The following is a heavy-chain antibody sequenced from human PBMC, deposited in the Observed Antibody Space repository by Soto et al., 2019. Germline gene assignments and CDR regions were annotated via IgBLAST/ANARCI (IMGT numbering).Heavy chain of an antibody. CDR1: EFTFSSYW. D-gene: IGHD3-16*02. CDR3: ARGRVDYSWGSDRDASHPFGY. CDR2: IKQDGSEK. Sequence: QLVESGGGVVQPGGSLRLSCAASEFTFSSYWLNWVHQAPGKGVEWVANIKQDGSEKKFADSVKGRFTISRDNAMTSLYLQMNSLSPEDTAVYYCARGRVDYSWGSDRDASHPFGYWGQGTLVTVSS. J-gene: IGHJ4*02. V-gene: IGHV3-7*03.